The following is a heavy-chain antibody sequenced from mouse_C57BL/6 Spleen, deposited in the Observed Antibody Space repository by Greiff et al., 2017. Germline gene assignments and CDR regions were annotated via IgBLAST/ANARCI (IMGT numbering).Heavy chain of an antibody. J-gene: IGHJ4*01. CDR1: GYTFTSYW. V-gene: IGHV1-64*01. CDR3: AGCVLLLDAMYY. CDR2: IHPNSGST. Sequence: QVQLQQPGAELVKPGASVKLSCKASGYTFTSYWMHWVKQRPGQGLEWIGMIHPNSGSTNYNEKFKSKATLTVDKSSSTAYMQLSSLTSEDSAVYYCAGCVLLLDAMYYWGQGTSVTVSS. D-gene: IGHD2-1*01.